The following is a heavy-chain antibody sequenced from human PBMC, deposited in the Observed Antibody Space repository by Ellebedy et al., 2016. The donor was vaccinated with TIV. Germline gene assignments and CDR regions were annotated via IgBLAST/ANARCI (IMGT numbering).Heavy chain of an antibody. CDR2: ITASGGNT. V-gene: IGHV3-23*01. J-gene: IGHJ3*02. CDR3: ARDPVGVGPAFDI. Sequence: PGGSLRLSCAGSGFTVSDYFMSWVRQAPGKGLEWFSSITASGGNTYYADSVKGRFTISRDNSKKTLYLQMNSLIAGDTAVYYCARDPVGVGPAFDIWGQGTMVNVSS. D-gene: IGHD4-23*01. CDR1: GFTVSDYF.